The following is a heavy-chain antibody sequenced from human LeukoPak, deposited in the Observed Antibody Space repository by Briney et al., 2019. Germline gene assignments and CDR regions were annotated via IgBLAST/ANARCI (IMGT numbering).Heavy chain of an antibody. CDR1: GGTFSSYA. J-gene: IGHJ4*02. CDR3: ARGGVVVRGVLFDY. D-gene: IGHD3-10*01. V-gene: IGHV1-69*13. CDR2: IIPIFGTA. Sequence: ASVKVPCKASGGTFSSYAISWVRQAPGQGLEWMGGIIPIFGTANYAQKFQGRVTITADESTSTAYMELSSLRSEDTAVYYCARGGVVVRGVLFDYWGQGTLVTVPS.